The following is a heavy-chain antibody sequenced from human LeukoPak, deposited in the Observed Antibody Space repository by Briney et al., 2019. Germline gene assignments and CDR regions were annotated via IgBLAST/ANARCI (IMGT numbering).Heavy chain of an antibody. CDR1: GGTFSSYA. CDR2: FDPEDGET. J-gene: IGHJ4*02. CDR3: ATDPDYYDSSGYYSASL. V-gene: IGHV1-24*01. Sequence: ASVKVSCKASGGTFSSYAINWVRQATGKGLEWMGGFDPEDGETIYAQKFQGRVTMTEDTSTDTAYMELSSLRSEDTAVYYCATDPDYYDSSGYYSASLWGQGTLVTVSS. D-gene: IGHD3-22*01.